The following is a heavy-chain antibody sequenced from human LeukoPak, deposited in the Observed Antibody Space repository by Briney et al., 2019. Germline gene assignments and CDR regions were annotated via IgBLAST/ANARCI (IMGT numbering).Heavy chain of an antibody. CDR1: GFSFDDYA. V-gene: IGHV3-43D*03. CDR3: ARDMGAVAGSPLGGIDY. Sequence: PGGSLRLSCAASGFSFDDYAMHWVRQAPGKSLEWVSLISWDGGSTYYADSVKGRFTISRDNSKNSLYLQMNSLRAEDTAFYYCARDMGAVAGSPLGGIDYWGQGTLVTVSS. J-gene: IGHJ4*02. D-gene: IGHD6-19*01. CDR2: ISWDGGST.